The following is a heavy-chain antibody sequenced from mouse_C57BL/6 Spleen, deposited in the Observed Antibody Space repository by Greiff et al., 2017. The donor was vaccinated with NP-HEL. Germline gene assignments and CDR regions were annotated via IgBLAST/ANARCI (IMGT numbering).Heavy chain of an antibody. V-gene: IGHV1-80*01. D-gene: IGHD1-1*01. CDR1: GYAFSSYW. J-gene: IGHJ1*03. CDR2: IYPGDGDT. Sequence: QVQLQQSGAELVKPGASVKISCKASGYAFSSYWMNWVKQRPGKGLEWIGQIYPGDGDTNYNGKFKGKATLTADKSSSTAYMQLSSLTSEDSAVYCCARCPRYYGRLYWYFDVWGTGTTVTVSS. CDR3: ARCPRYYGRLYWYFDV.